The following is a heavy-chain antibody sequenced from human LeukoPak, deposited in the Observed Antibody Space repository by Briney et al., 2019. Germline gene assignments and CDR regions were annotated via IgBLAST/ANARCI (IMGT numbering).Heavy chain of an antibody. J-gene: IGHJ4*02. Sequence: GGSLRLSCAASGFTFSTYWMSWVRQAPGKGLEWVANIKQDGSEKYYVDSVKGRFTISRDNAKNSLYLQMNSLRDEDTAVYYCAREARPHITIGPAARMAVAGTTFDYWGQGTLVTVSS. D-gene: IGHD6-19*01. CDR1: GFTFSTYW. CDR2: IKQDGSEK. CDR3: AREARPHITIGPAARMAVAGTTFDY. V-gene: IGHV3-7*01.